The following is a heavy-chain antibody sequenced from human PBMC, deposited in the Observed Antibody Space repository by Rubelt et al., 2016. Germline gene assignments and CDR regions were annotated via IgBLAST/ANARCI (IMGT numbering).Heavy chain of an antibody. Sequence: QVQLVQSGAEVKKPGASVKVSCKASGYTFTSYGISWVRQAPGQGLEWMGWISAYNGNTNYAQKRQCRVTMTTDTSTSTAYMELRSLRSDDTAVYYCARDPLPVRGVIMTPTHWGQGTLVTVSS. CDR2: ISAYNGNT. V-gene: IGHV1-18*01. CDR1: GYTFTSYG. D-gene: IGHD3-10*01. CDR3: ARDPLPVRGVIMTPTH. J-gene: IGHJ4*02.